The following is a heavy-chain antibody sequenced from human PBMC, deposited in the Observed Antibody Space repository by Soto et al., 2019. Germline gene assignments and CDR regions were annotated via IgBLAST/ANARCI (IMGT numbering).Heavy chain of an antibody. CDR2: INAGNGNT. CDR3: ARVTYGGLYNWFDP. V-gene: IGHV1-3*01. D-gene: IGHD4-17*01. Sequence: ASVKVSCKASGYTFTSYAMHWVRQAPGQRLEWMGWINAGNGNTKYSQKLQGRVTITRDTSASTAYMELSSLRSEDTAVYYCARVTYGGLYNWFDPWGQGTLVTVSS. J-gene: IGHJ5*02. CDR1: GYTFTSYA.